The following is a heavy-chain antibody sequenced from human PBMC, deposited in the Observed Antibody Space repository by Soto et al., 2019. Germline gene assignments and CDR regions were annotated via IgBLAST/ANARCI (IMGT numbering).Heavy chain of an antibody. CDR3: AGGDYYHSSGYYFYYYTMDV. Sequence: SETLSLTCTVAGGSISSSSYYWGWIRQPPGKGLEWIGNVYYGGSTYYNPSLKSRVTISVETSKSQFSLKLSSVTAADTAVYYCAGGDYYHSSGYYFYYYTMDVWGQGTTVTVSS. CDR2: VYYGGST. CDR1: GGSISSSSYY. J-gene: IGHJ6*02. D-gene: IGHD3-22*01. V-gene: IGHV4-39*01.